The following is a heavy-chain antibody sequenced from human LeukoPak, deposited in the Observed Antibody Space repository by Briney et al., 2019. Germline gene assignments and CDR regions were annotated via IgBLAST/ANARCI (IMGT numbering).Heavy chain of an antibody. J-gene: IGHJ4*02. CDR2: INPNSGGT. V-gene: IGHV1-2*06. CDR3: ARGGYDSSGYYHYTSDY. CDR1: GYTFTGYY. Sequence: ASVKVSCKASGYTFTGYYMHWVRQAPGQGLEWMGRINPNSGGTNYAQKFQGRVTMTRDTSISTAYMELSRLRSDDTAVYYCARGGYDSSGYYHYTSDYWGQGTLVTVSP. D-gene: IGHD3-22*01.